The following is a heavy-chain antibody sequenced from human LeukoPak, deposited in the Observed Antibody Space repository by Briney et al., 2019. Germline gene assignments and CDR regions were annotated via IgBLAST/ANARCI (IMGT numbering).Heavy chain of an antibody. Sequence: GGSLRLSCAASGVAFSNYAMSLVRQAPRKGLEWVGAISERGDGTYYAGSMKGRFTISRDNAKNMVYLQINSLRAEDTAIYYCAKDIAQGYTFGSIEQDYWGQGTLVTVSS. CDR2: ISERGDGT. J-gene: IGHJ4*02. CDR1: GVAFSNYA. CDR3: AKDIAQGYTFGSIEQDY. D-gene: IGHD5-18*01. V-gene: IGHV3-23*01.